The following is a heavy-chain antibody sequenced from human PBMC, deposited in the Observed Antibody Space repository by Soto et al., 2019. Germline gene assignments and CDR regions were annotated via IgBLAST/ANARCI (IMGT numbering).Heavy chain of an antibody. Sequence: AAVKVSCKASGYTFTSYGISWVRQAPGQGREWMGWISAYNGNTNYAQKLQGRVTMTTDTSTSTAYMELRSLRSDGTAVYYCARVPSTVTTVYYYYYGMDVWGQGTTVTVSS. J-gene: IGHJ6*02. CDR2: ISAYNGNT. CDR1: GYTFTSYG. D-gene: IGHD4-4*01. CDR3: ARVPSTVTTVYYYYYGMDV. V-gene: IGHV1-18*04.